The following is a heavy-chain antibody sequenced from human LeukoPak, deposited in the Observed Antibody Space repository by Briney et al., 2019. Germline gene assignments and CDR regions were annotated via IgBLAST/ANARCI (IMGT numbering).Heavy chain of an antibody. Sequence: GGSLRLSCAASGFTFSNYAMTWVRQAPGKGLEWVSVISGSGDNTYYADSVKGRFTISRDNAKNTVSLQMNSLRAEDTAEYYCARGLYASIYWGQGTLVTVSS. CDR3: ARGLYASIY. CDR1: GFTFSNYA. CDR2: ISGSGDNT. V-gene: IGHV3-23*01. J-gene: IGHJ4*02. D-gene: IGHD3-16*01.